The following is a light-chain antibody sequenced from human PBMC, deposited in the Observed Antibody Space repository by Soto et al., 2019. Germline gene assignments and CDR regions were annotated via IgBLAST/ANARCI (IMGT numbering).Light chain of an antibody. V-gene: IGKV3-11*01. CDR1: QSVSGD. CDR2: DAS. Sequence: EIVLTQSPATLSVSPGERATLSCRASQSVSGDLAWYHHKPGQAPRLLIYDASNRATGIPARFSGSGSGTDFTLTISSLEPADFAVYYCQQRSNWPLTFGGGTRLEI. CDR3: QQRSNWPLT. J-gene: IGKJ5*01.